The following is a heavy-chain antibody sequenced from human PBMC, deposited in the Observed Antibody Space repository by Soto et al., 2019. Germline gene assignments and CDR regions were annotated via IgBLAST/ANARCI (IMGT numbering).Heavy chain of an antibody. V-gene: IGHV1-69*01. Sequence: QVQLVQSGAEVKKPGSSVKVSCKASGGTFSSYAISWVRQAPRQGLEWMGGIIPIFGTANYAQKFQGRVTMTADESTSTAYMELSSLRAEDTAVYYCARDGWYCSGGSCYYFDYWGQGTLVTVSS. CDR3: ARDGWYCSGGSCYYFDY. D-gene: IGHD2-15*01. CDR2: IIPIFGTA. CDR1: GGTFSSYA. J-gene: IGHJ4*02.